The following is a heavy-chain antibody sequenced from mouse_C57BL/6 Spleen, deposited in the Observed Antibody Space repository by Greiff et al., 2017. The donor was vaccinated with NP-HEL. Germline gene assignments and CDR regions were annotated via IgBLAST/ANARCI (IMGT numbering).Heavy chain of an antibody. V-gene: IGHV1-59*01. D-gene: IGHD1-1*01. CDR3: ARSPHYYGSSYNYAMDY. Sequence: QVQLQQPGAELVRPGTSVKLSCKASGYTFTSYWMHWVKQRPGQGLEWIGVIDPSDSYTNYNQKFKGKATLTVDTSSSTAYMQLSSLTSEDSAVYYCARSPHYYGSSYNYAMDYWGQGTSVTVSS. CDR2: IDPSDSYT. J-gene: IGHJ4*01. CDR1: GYTFTSYW.